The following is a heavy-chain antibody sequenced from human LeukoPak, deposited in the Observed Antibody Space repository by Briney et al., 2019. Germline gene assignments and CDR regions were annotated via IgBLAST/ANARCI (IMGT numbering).Heavy chain of an antibody. Sequence: PSETLSLTCTVSGGSISSSSYYWGWIRQPPGKGLEWIGYIYYSGSTNYNPSLKSRVTISVDTSKNQFSLKLSSVTAADTAVYYCARSSSRTGGAFDIWGQGTMVTVSS. CDR3: ARSSSRTGGAFDI. D-gene: IGHD6-13*01. CDR1: GGSISSSSYY. V-gene: IGHV4-61*05. CDR2: IYYSGST. J-gene: IGHJ3*02.